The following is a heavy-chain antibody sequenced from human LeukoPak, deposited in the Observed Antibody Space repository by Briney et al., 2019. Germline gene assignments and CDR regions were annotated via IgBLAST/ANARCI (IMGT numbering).Heavy chain of an antibody. CDR1: GFTFSTYS. J-gene: IGHJ5*02. D-gene: IGHD1-26*01. V-gene: IGHV3-21*01. CDR3: ARDAGGRTQREGWFDP. CDR2: ISSGGMWI. Sequence: GGSLRLSCAASGFTFSTYSMNWVRQAPGKRLEWLSSISSGGMWIYYADSLKGRFTISRDNAKNSLYLQMKSLRVEDTGVYYCARDAGGRTQREGWFDPWGQGTLVTVSS.